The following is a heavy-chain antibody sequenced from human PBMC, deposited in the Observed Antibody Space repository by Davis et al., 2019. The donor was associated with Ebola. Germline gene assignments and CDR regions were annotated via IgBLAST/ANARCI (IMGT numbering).Heavy chain of an antibody. D-gene: IGHD3-22*01. CDR2: IYSGGST. Sequence: GGSLRLSCAASGFTVSSNYMSWVRQAPGKGLEWVSVIYSGGSTYYADSVKGRFTISRDNSKNTLYLQMNSLRAEDTAVYYCAVVITTFWYFDLWGRGTLVTVSS. CDR3: AVVITTFWYFDL. CDR1: GFTVSSNY. V-gene: IGHV3-53*01. J-gene: IGHJ2*01.